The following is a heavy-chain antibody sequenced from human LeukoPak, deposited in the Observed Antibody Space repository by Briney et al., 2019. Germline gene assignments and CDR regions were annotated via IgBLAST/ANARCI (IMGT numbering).Heavy chain of an antibody. D-gene: IGHD5-24*01. CDR1: GGSISSYY. V-gene: IGHV4-59*01. Sequence: PSETLSLTCTVSGGSISSYYWSWIRQPPGKGLERIGYIYYSGSTNYNPSLKSRVTISVDTSKNQFSLKLSSVTAADTAVYYCARARRDGYNFYYYGMDVWGQGTTVTVSS. CDR3: ARARRDGYNFYYYGMDV. CDR2: IYYSGST. J-gene: IGHJ6*02.